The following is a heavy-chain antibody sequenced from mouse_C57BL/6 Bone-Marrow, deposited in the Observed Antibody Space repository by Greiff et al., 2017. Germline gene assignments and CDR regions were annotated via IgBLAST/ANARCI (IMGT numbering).Heavy chain of an antibody. CDR3: ARGYDYDYARDY. CDR2: INPNYGTT. CDR1: GYSFTDYN. V-gene: IGHV1-39*01. D-gene: IGHD2-4*01. Sequence: VQLQQSGPELVKPGASLKISCKASGYSFTDYNMNWVKQSIGKSLEWIGVINPNYGTTSYNQKFKGKATLTVDQSSSTAYMQFNRLTSEDSAVYYCARGYDYDYARDYGGQGPLATVSA. J-gene: IGHJ4*01.